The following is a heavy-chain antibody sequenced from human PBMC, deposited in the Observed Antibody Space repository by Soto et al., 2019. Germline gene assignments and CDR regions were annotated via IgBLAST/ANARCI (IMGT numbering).Heavy chain of an antibody. J-gene: IGHJ4*02. CDR1: GFTFSSYA. CDR3: ARDLDNALDYGSY. Sequence: GGSLRLSCAASGFTFSSYAMHWVRQAPGKGLEWVAVISYDGSNKYYADSVKGRFTISIDNSKNTLYLQMNSLRAEDTAVYYCARDLDNALDYGSYWGQGTLVTVSS. V-gene: IGHV3-30-3*01. CDR2: ISYDGSNK. D-gene: IGHD4-17*01.